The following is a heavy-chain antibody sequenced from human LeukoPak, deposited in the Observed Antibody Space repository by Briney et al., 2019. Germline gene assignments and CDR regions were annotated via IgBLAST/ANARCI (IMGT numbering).Heavy chain of an antibody. J-gene: IGHJ3*02. CDR3: ACLSSNGRRAFDI. Sequence: SETLSLTCTVSGGSISSFYWTWIRQTPGKGLEWVGYINHSGNSNHNPSLKSRVTVSVDTSKSQFSLKLSSVTAADTAVYYCACLSSNGRRAFDIWGQGTMVTVSS. CDR1: GGSISSFY. CDR2: INHSGNS. D-gene: IGHD2-8*01. V-gene: IGHV4-59*08.